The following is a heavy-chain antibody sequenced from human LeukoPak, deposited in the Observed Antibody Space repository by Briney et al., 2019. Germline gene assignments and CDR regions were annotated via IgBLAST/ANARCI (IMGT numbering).Heavy chain of an antibody. V-gene: IGHV4-39*07. CDR2: IYYSGST. J-gene: IGHJ4*02. CDR1: GASISSYY. D-gene: IGHD5-18*01. Sequence: SETLSLTCTVSGASISSYYWGWIRQPPGKGLEWIGSIYYSGSTYYNPSLKSRVTISVDTSKNQFSLKLSSVTAADTAVYYCARDTSNRWIQLWPVPAHFDYWGQGTLVTVSS. CDR3: ARDTSNRWIQLWPVPAHFDY.